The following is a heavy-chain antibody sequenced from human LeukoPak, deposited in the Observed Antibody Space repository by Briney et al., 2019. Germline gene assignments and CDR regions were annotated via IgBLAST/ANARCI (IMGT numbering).Heavy chain of an antibody. V-gene: IGHV4-34*01. CDR2: INHSGST. D-gene: IGHD4-17*01. J-gene: IGHJ3*02. Sequence: SETLSLTCAVYGGSFSGYYWSWIRQPPGKGLEWIGEINHSGSTYYNPSLKSRVTISVDRSKNQFSLKLSSVTAADTAVYYCARQSTDYGDYPHAFDIWGQGTMVTVSS. CDR3: ARQSTDYGDYPHAFDI. CDR1: GGSFSGYY.